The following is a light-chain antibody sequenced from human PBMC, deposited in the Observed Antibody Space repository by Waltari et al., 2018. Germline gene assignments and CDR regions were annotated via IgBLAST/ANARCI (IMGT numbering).Light chain of an antibody. CDR2: DAS. CDR3: QQYRGLWT. J-gene: IGKJ1*01. Sequence: DIQMTQSPSTLSASVGDRVTITFRASQSVSSWLAWYRQKPGEARKLLIYDASSLESGVPSRFSGSGSGTEFTLTISSLQSDDFATYYCQQYRGLWTFGQGTRVEVK. V-gene: IGKV1-5*01. CDR1: QSVSSW.